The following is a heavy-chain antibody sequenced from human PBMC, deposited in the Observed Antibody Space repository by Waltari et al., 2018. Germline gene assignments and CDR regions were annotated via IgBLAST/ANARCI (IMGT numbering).Heavy chain of an antibody. CDR2: IYYSGST. V-gene: IGHV4-39*01. J-gene: IGHJ3*02. CDR3: ARQRFTMIVVDAFDI. D-gene: IGHD3-22*01. Sequence: QLQLQESGPGLVKPSETLSLTCTVSGGSISSSSYYWGWVRQPPGKGLEWIGSIYYSGSTYYNPSLKSRVTISVDTSKNQFSLKLSSVTAADTAVYYCARQRFTMIVVDAFDIWGQGTMVTVSS. CDR1: GGSISSSSYY.